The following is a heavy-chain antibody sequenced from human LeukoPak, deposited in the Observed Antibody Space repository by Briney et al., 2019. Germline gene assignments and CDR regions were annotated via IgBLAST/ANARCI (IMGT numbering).Heavy chain of an antibody. D-gene: IGHD2-15*01. CDR2: IYYSGST. V-gene: IGHV4-30-2*01. J-gene: IGHJ3*02. Sequence: SQTLSLTCAVSGGSISSGGYSWSWIRQPPGKGLEWIGYIYYSGSTNYNPSLKSRVTISVDTSKNQFSLKLSSVTAADTAVYYCARELGCSGGSCYSDGAFDIWGQGTMVTVSS. CDR3: ARELGCSGGSCYSDGAFDI. CDR1: GGSISSGGYS.